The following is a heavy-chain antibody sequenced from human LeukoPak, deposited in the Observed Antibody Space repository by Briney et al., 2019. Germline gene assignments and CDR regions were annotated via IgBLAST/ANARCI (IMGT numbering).Heavy chain of an antibody. CDR2: ISGSGGST. CDR3: AKKLGSSSWSGDY. Sequence: ETLSLTCAVYGGSFSGYYWSWIRQAPGKGLEWVSAISGSGGSTYYADSVKGRFTISRDNSKNTLYLQMNSLRAEDTAVYYCAKKLGSSSWSGDYWGQGTLVTVSS. J-gene: IGHJ4*02. CDR1: GGSFSGYY. V-gene: IGHV3-23*01. D-gene: IGHD6-13*01.